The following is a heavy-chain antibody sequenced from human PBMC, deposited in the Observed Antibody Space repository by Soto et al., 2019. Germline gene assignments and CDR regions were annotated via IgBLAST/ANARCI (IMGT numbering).Heavy chain of an antibody. CDR2: ISAYNGNT. D-gene: IGHD6-19*01. V-gene: IGHV1-18*01. CDR1: GYTFTSYG. CDR3: ARDSGRDSSGWFGNYYYGMDV. Sequence: QVQLVQSGAEVKKPGASVKVSCKASGYTFTSYGISWVRQAPGQGLEWMGWISAYNGNTNYAQKLQGRVTMTTDTSTSPAYMELRSLRSDDTAVYYCARDSGRDSSGWFGNYYYGMDVWGQGTTVTVSS. J-gene: IGHJ6*02.